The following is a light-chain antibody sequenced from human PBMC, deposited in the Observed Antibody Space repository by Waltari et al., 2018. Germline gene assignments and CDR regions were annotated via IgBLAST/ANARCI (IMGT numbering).Light chain of an antibody. CDR1: QSVSRA. Sequence: EIVLTPSPGTLSLSPGERATLSCSASQSVSRAVAWYQQKPGQAPRLLIYGASTRATGIPDRFSGSGSGTDFSLTISRLEPDDFAVYYCQHYLRLPVTFGQGTTVEI. J-gene: IGKJ1*01. CDR3: QHYLRLPVT. V-gene: IGKV3-20*01. CDR2: GAS.